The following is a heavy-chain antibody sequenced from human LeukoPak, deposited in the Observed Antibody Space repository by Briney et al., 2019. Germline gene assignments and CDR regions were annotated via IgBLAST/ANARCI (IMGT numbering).Heavy chain of an antibody. Sequence: GGSLRLSCAASGFTFSSYSMNWVRQAPGKGLEWVSSISSSSSYIYYADSVKGRFTISRGNAKNSLYLQMNSLRAEDTAVYYCARHDTPTYGMDVWGQGTTVTVSS. CDR1: GFTFSSYS. J-gene: IGHJ6*02. CDR2: ISSSSSYI. D-gene: IGHD3-9*01. CDR3: ARHDTPTYGMDV. V-gene: IGHV3-21*01.